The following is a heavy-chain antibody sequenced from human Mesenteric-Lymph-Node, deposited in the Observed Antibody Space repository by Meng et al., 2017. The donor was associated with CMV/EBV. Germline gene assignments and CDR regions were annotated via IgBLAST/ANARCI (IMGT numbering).Heavy chain of an antibody. CDR3: AKREVSGDCTNGVCSGAFDI. J-gene: IGHJ3*02. V-gene: IGHV3-11*01. CDR2: ISSSGSTI. D-gene: IGHD2-8*01. CDR1: GFTFSDYY. Sequence: GESLKISCAASGFTFSDYYMSWIRQAPGKGLEWVSYISSSGSTIYYADSVKGRFTISRDNSKNTLYLQMNTLRAEDTAVYYCAKREVSGDCTNGVCSGAFDIWGQGTMVTVSS.